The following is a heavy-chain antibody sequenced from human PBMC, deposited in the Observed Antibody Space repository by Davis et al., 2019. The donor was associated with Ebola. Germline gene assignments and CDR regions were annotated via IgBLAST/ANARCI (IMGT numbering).Heavy chain of an antibody. CDR3: ARDGYNYSFFDN. D-gene: IGHD5-24*01. Sequence: SETLSLTCTVSGGSISSYYWTWIRQPPGKGLEWIAYMFYNGGVNYNPSLKSRVTISIDTSRNQLSLKLSSVTAADTAVYYCARDGYNYSFFDNWGQGTLVTVSS. CDR1: GGSISSYY. V-gene: IGHV4-59*01. J-gene: IGHJ4*02. CDR2: MFYNGGV.